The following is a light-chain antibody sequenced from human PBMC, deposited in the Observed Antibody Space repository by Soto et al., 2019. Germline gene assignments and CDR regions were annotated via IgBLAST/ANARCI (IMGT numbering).Light chain of an antibody. CDR2: KAS. CDR3: QQYNIYSRT. J-gene: IGKJ1*01. V-gene: IGKV1-5*03. Sequence: DIQMNKHLSPLSASVGDRVTISCRASQSISSWLAWYQQKPGKAPKLLIYKASSLESGVPSRFSGSGSGTEFTLTISSLQPDDFATYYCQQYNIYSRTFGQGTKVDIK. CDR1: QSISSW.